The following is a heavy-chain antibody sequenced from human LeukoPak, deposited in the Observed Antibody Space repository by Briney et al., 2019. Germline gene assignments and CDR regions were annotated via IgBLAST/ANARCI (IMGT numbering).Heavy chain of an antibody. Sequence: GGSLRPSCAASGFTVNNNYMNWVRQAPGKGLEWVSLIYSGDSTYYADSVKGRFIISRDNSKNTLYLQMNSLRAEDTAVYYCAREVATGFSCFDYWGQGTLVTVSS. CDR2: IYSGDST. J-gene: IGHJ4*02. CDR1: GFTVNNNY. CDR3: AREVATGFSCFDY. D-gene: IGHD2-21*02. V-gene: IGHV3-53*01.